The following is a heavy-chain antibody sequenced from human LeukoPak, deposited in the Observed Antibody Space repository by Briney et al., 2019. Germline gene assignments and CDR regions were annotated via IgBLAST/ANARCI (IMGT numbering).Heavy chain of an antibody. CDR2: ISDSGGST. V-gene: IGHV3-23*01. D-gene: IGHD1-26*01. Sequence: GGSLRLSCAASGFTFSSYGMHWVRQAPGKGLDWVSTISDSGGSTFYADSVKGRFTISRDNSRNIVFLQINSLRAEDTAMYYCTGLYGGSYAYWGQGTLVTVSS. CDR3: TGLYGGSYAY. CDR1: GFTFSSYG. J-gene: IGHJ4*02.